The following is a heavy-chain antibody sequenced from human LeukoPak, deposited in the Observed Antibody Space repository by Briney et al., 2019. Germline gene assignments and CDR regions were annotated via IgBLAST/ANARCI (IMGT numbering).Heavy chain of an antibody. Sequence: ASVKVSCKASGYTFTSYDINWVRQATGQGLEWMGWMNPNSGNTGYAQKFQGRVTITTDESTSTAYMELSSLRSEDTAVYYCARTVHRPAFVWEPLGYFDYWGQGTLVTVSS. CDR3: ARTVHRPAFVWEPLGYFDY. D-gene: IGHD1-26*01. CDR2: MNPNSGNT. V-gene: IGHV1-8*01. J-gene: IGHJ4*02. CDR1: GYTFTSYD.